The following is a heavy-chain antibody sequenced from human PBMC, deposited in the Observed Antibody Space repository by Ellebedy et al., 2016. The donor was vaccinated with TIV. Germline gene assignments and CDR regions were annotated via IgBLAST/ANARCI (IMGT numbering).Heavy chain of an antibody. V-gene: IGHV3-15*01. CDR3: TTIGMQWEHDH. CDR1: GFPFTNAW. CDR2: IKQTSDGGQT. D-gene: IGHD1-26*01. J-gene: IGHJ4*02. Sequence: GESLKISXATSGFPFTNAWLSWVRQAPGKGLEWVGRIKQTSDGGQTDYAAAVETRFIISRDDSTSTFYLQMNNLKIEDTAVYYCTTIGMQWEHDHWGQGTLVTVSS.